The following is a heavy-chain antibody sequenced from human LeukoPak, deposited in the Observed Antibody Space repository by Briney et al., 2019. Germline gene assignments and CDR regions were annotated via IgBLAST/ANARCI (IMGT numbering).Heavy chain of an antibody. Sequence: ASVKVSCKASGYTFTSYGISWVRQAPGQGLEWMGRISAYNGNTNYAQKLQGRVTMTTDTSTSTAYMELRSLRSDDTAVYYCATVVPAAPPGGYYYMDVWGKGTTVTVSS. CDR2: ISAYNGNT. CDR1: GYTFTSYG. D-gene: IGHD2-2*01. CDR3: ATVVPAAPPGGYYYMDV. J-gene: IGHJ6*03. V-gene: IGHV1-18*01.